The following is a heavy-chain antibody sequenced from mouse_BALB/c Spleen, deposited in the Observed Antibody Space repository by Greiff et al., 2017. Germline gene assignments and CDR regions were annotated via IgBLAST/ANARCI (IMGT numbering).Heavy chain of an antibody. CDR3: ARRGGYDSFDY. CDR1: GYTFTSYT. V-gene: IGHV1-4*02. Sequence: VQLQESAAELARPGASVKMSCKASGYTFTSYTMHWVKQRPGQGLEWIGYINPSSGYTEYNQKFKDKTTLTADKSSSTAYMQLSSLTSEDSAVYYCARRGGYDSFDYWGQGTTLTVSS. J-gene: IGHJ2*01. CDR2: INPSSGYT. D-gene: IGHD2-2*01.